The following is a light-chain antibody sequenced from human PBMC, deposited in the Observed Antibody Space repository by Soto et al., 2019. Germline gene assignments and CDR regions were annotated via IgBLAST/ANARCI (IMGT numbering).Light chain of an antibody. Sequence: EIVMTQSPGTLSVSPGERATLSCRASQSVSSNLAWFQQKPGQAPRLLIYGSYTRAAGVPDRFSGSGSGTEFTLTISSLQSEDFAVYYCQQYDNWPPWTFGQGTKVEVK. CDR2: GSY. CDR1: QSVSSN. J-gene: IGKJ1*01. V-gene: IGKV3-15*01. CDR3: QQYDNWPPWT.